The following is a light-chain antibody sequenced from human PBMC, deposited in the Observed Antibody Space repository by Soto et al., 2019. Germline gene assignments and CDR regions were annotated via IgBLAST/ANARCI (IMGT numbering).Light chain of an antibody. V-gene: IGLV2-14*01. CDR3: SSYTRSSSSVV. J-gene: IGLJ2*01. Sequence: QSALTQPASVSGSPGQSITISCTGTSSDVGDYNYVSWYQQHPGTVPKLVIYEVTNQPSGVSSRFSGSKSGNTASLNISGLQAEDEADYYCSSYTRSSSSVVFGGGTKLTVL. CDR1: SSDVGDYNY. CDR2: EVT.